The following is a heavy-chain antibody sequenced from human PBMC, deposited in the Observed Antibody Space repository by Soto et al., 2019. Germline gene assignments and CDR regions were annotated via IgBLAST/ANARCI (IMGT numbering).Heavy chain of an antibody. CDR3: AKETYGSGWTLDS. CDR1: GFAFSDYS. D-gene: IGHD6-19*01. J-gene: IGHJ4*02. CDR2: IRGGGGNT. V-gene: IGHV3-23*01. Sequence: DVQLLESGGGVVQSGGSLRLSCSASGFAFSDYSMHWVRQAPGKGPEWVAAIRGGGGNTYYAGSVNGRFTISRDNSRNTLYLQMHSLRDADTALYYCAKETYGSGWTLDSWGQGTRATVSS.